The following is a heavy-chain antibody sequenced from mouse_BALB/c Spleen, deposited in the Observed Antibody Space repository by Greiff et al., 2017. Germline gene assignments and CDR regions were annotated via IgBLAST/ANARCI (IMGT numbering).Heavy chain of an antibody. Sequence: VQRVESGPGLVAPSQSLSITCTVSGFSLTSYGVHWVRQPPGKGLEWLGVIWAGGSTNYNSALMSRLSISKDNSKSQVFLKMNSLQSDDTAMYYCARDRDGYYPSYAMDYWGQGTSVTVSS. J-gene: IGHJ4*01. V-gene: IGHV2-9*02. D-gene: IGHD2-3*01. CDR2: IWAGGST. CDR1: GFSLTSYG. CDR3: ARDRDGYYPSYAMDY.